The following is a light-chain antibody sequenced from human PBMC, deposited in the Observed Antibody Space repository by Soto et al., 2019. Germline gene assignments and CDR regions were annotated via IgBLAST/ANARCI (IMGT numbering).Light chain of an antibody. Sequence: QSLLTQPSSLSGSPGQSITISCSGSISDIGGYNYVSWYQQHPGKAPKLMIYEVSNRPSGVSNRFSGSKPGNTASLTISGLQAEDEADYYCCSYTSSNTLIFAAGTKVNVL. V-gene: IGLV2-14*01. J-gene: IGLJ1*01. CDR3: CSYTSSNTLI. CDR1: ISDIGGYNY. CDR2: EVS.